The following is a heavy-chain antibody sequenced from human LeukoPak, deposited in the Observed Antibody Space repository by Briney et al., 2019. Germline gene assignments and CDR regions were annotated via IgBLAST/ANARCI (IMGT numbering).Heavy chain of an antibody. CDR1: GFTFSSYS. J-gene: IGHJ6*03. D-gene: IGHD5-12*01. CDR3: ARDKSGFSPYYYYMDV. CDR2: ISRSSSYI. V-gene: IGHV3-21*01. Sequence: TGGSLRLSCAASGFTFSSYSMNWVRQAPGKGLEWVSSISRSSSYIYYADSVKGRFTISRDNAKNSLYLQMNSLRAEDTAVYYCARDKSGFSPYYYYMDVWGKGTTVTVSS.